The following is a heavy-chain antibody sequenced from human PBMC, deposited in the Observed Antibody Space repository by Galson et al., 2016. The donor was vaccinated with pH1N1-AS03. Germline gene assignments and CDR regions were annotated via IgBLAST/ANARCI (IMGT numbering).Heavy chain of an antibody. J-gene: IGHJ3*02. V-gene: IGHV4-61*09. CDR2: FFSSGTT. CDR3: ARAEFRNDEGAFDI. CDR1: GGSISISSGYHY. D-gene: IGHD1-1*01. Sequence: TCAVSGGSISISSGYHYWSWIRQPAGRELEWIGHFFSSGTTNYNPSLKGRVAISVDTSKTQFSLKLNSVTAADAAVYYCARAEFRNDEGAFDIWGQGTIVTVSS.